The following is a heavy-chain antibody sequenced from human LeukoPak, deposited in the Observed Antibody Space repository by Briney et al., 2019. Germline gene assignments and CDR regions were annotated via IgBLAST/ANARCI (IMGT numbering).Heavy chain of an antibody. CDR1: GFTFSSYS. D-gene: IGHD6-19*01. J-gene: IGHJ4*02. Sequence: GGSLRLSCAASGFTFSSYSMNWVRQAPGKGLEWVSSISSSSSYIYYADSVEGRFTISRDNAKNSLYLQMNSLRAEDTAVYYCARLIPRSQTPAVAGTWDSYWGQGTLVTVSS. V-gene: IGHV3-21*01. CDR2: ISSSSSYI. CDR3: ARLIPRSQTPAVAGTWDSY.